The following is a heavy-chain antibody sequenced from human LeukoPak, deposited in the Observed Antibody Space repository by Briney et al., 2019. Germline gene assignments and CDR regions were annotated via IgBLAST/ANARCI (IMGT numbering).Heavy chain of an antibody. CDR3: ARERQDTIIHSGAFDI. CDR2: IANDGSHT. J-gene: IGHJ3*02. Sequence: PGRSLRLSCAASGFTFSNYFMHWVRQAPGKGLEWVADIANDGSHTFYVESVKGRFTISRDNSKNTLYLQMNSLRVEDTAVYFCARERQDTIIHSGAFDIWGQGTMVTVS. V-gene: IGHV3-30-3*01. CDR1: GFTFSNYF. D-gene: IGHD3-10*01.